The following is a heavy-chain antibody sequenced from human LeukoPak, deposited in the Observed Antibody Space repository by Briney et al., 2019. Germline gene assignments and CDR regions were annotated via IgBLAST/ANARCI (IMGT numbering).Heavy chain of an antibody. J-gene: IGHJ4*02. CDR3: ARDSGEGYYTV. CDR1: GFTFSSYE. CDR2: ISSSGSTI. V-gene: IGHV3-48*03. D-gene: IGHD3-3*01. Sequence: GGSLRLSCAASGFTFSSYEMNWVRQAPGKGLEWVSYISSSGSTIYYADSVKGRFTISRDNAKNSLYLQMNSLRAEDTAVYHCARDSGEGYYTVWGQGTLVTVSS.